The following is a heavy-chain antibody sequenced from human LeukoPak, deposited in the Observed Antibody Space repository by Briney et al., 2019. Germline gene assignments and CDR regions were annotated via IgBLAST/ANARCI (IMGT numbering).Heavy chain of an antibody. D-gene: IGHD2/OR15-2a*01. J-gene: IGHJ5*02. CDR3: ARDQSISRFSWFDP. Sequence: ASVKVSCKASGYTFTSYGISWVRQAPGQGLEWMGWISAYNGNTNYAQKLQGRVTMTRDMSTSTVYMELSSLRSEDTAVYYCARDQSISRFSWFDPWGQGTLVTVSS. CDR2: ISAYNGNT. CDR1: GYTFTSYG. V-gene: IGHV1-18*01.